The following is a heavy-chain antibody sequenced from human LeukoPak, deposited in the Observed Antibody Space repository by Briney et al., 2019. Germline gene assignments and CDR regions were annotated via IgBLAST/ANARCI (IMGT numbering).Heavy chain of an antibody. J-gene: IGHJ3*02. D-gene: IGHD5-18*01. V-gene: IGHV3-74*01. CDR1: GFTFSSYW. CDR2: INSDGSST. Sequence: GGSLRLSCAASGFTFSSYWMHWVRQAPGKGLVWVSRINSDGSSTSYADSVKGRFTISKDNAKNTLYLQMNSLRAEDTAVYYCARGQWIQLWYGSGAFDIWGQGTMVTVSS. CDR3: ARGQWIQLWYGSGAFDI.